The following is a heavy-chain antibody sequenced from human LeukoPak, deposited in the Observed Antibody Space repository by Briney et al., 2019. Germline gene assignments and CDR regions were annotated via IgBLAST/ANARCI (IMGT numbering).Heavy chain of an antibody. CDR2: ISSSSNAM. J-gene: IGHJ4*02. Sequence: GGSLRLSCAASGFTFSYYSMNWVRQAPGQGLEWLSYISSSSNAMDYADSVKGRFTSSRDNAKKYLYLQNNSLRAEDTAVYYCARRFDSWGRGTLVTVSS. CDR1: GFTFSYYS. V-gene: IGHV3-48*01. CDR3: ARRFDS.